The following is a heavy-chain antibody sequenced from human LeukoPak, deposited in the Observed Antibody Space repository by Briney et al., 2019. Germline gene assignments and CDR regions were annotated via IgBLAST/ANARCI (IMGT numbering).Heavy chain of an antibody. D-gene: IGHD3-10*01. V-gene: IGHV3-66*01. Sequence: GGSLRLSCAASRFTVSSNYMSWVRQAPGKGLEWVSVIYSGGSTYYADSVKGRFTISRDNSKNTLYLQMNSLRAEDTAVYYCARGSLGSSDFDYWGQGTLVTVSS. CDR1: RFTVSSNY. CDR3: ARGSLGSSDFDY. J-gene: IGHJ4*02. CDR2: IYSGGST.